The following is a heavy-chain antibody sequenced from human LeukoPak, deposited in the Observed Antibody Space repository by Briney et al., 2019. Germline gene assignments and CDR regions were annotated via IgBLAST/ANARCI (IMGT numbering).Heavy chain of an antibody. J-gene: IGHJ3*02. V-gene: IGHV3-7*03. CDR2: IKQDGSEK. Sequence: GGSLRLSCAASGFPFSSYWMSWVRQAPGEGLEWVANIKQDGSEKYYVDSLKGRFTISRDNAKKSLYLQMNSLTAEDTAVYYCAREYSRSSPAGAFDIWGQGTMVTVSS. CDR3: AREYSRSSPAGAFDI. D-gene: IGHD6-6*01. CDR1: GFPFSSYW.